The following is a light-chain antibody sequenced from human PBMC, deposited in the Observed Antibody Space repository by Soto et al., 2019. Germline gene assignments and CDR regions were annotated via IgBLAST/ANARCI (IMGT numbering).Light chain of an antibody. CDR2: RNN. Sequence: QSVLTQPPSASGTPGQRVTISCSGSSSNIGSHSVYWYQQLPGTAPKLLIYRNNQRPSGVPDRFSGSKSGTSASLAISGLRSVDEADYYCAAWDDSLSGHVVFGGGTKLTVL. CDR3: AAWDDSLSGHVV. J-gene: IGLJ2*01. CDR1: SSNIGSHS. V-gene: IGLV1-47*01.